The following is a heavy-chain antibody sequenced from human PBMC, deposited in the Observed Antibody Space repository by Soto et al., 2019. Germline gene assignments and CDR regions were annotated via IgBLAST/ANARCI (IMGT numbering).Heavy chain of an antibody. CDR3: ARQYSSGLDY. CDR2: INSDGSST. Sequence: GGSLRLSCAASGFTFSSYWMHWVRQAPGKGPVWVSRINSDGSSTSYADSVKGRFTISRDNAKNTLYLQMNSLRAEDTAVYYCARQYSSGLDYWGQGTLVTVSS. J-gene: IGHJ4*02. V-gene: IGHV3-74*01. CDR1: GFTFSSYW. D-gene: IGHD6-19*01.